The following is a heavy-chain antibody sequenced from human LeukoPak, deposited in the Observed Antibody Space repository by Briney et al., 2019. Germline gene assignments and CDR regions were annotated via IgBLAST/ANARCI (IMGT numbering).Heavy chain of an antibody. J-gene: IGHJ4*02. D-gene: IGHD6-13*01. V-gene: IGHV4-59*01. Sequence: PSETLSLTCTVSGGSISSYYWSWIRQPPGKGLEWIGYIYYSGSTNYNPSLKSRVTISVDTSKNQFSLKLSSVTAADTAVYYCARGDAPYSSNHFDYWGQGTLVTVSS. CDR2: IYYSGST. CDR1: GGSISSYY. CDR3: ARGDAPYSSNHFDY.